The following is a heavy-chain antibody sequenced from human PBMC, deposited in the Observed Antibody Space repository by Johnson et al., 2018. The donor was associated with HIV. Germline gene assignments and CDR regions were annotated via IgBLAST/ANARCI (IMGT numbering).Heavy chain of an antibody. V-gene: IGHV3-30*04. D-gene: IGHD1-26*01. CDR3: AKDPVGATWAFDI. Sequence: QVQLVESGGGVVQPEMSLRLACAASGFTFSSYPMHWVRQAPGKGLEWVAVISYDGGNKYYTDSVKGRFTISRDNSKNRLYLQMNSLRAEDTAVYFCAKDPVGATWAFDIWGQGTMVTVSS. CDR1: GFTFSSYP. J-gene: IGHJ3*02. CDR2: ISYDGGNK.